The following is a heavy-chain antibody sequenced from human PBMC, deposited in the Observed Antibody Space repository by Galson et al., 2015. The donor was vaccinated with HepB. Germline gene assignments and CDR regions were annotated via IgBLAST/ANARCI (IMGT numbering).Heavy chain of an antibody. J-gene: IGHJ6*02. V-gene: IGHV3-30*04. Sequence: SLRLSCAASGFTFSSHAMHWVRQAPGKGLEWVAVISYDGSNKYYGDSVKGRFTISRDNSKNTLYLQMNSLRADDTAVYYCARGQYCSSDSCYASYYYYGLDVWGQGTTVTVSS. D-gene: IGHD2-2*01. CDR1: GFTFSSHA. CDR3: ARGQYCSSDSCYASYYYYGLDV. CDR2: ISYDGSNK.